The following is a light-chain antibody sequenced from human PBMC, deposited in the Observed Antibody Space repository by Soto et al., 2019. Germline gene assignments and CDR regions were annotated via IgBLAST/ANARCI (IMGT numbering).Light chain of an antibody. CDR2: DTS. CDR3: QQYGCSPLT. V-gene: IGKV3-20*01. Sequence: EIVLTQSPGTLSLSVGERVTLSCRASQSVSSYLAWYQQTPGQAPRLLTYDTSNRATGTPDRLSGSGSGTDFTLTISRLEPEDFTVYYCQQYGCSPLTFGGGTLVEIK. J-gene: IGKJ4*01. CDR1: QSVSSY.